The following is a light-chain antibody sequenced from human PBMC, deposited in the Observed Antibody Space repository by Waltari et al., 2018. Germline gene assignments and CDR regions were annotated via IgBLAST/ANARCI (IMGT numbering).Light chain of an antibody. V-gene: IGLV2-11*01. J-gene: IGLJ3*02. CDR3: CSYAGSHSWV. CDR1: SSDFGRYNY. CDR2: EVI. Sequence: QSALIQPRSVSGSPGQSVTISCTGSSSDFGRYNYVPWYQQHSGKAPKLIIYEVIERPSGVPDRFSGSKSGDTASLTISGLQAEDEADYYCCSYAGSHSWVFGGGTKLTVL.